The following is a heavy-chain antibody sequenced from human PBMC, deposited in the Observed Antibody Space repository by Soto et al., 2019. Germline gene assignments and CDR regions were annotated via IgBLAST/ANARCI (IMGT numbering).Heavy chain of an antibody. J-gene: IGHJ5*02. D-gene: IGHD3-10*01. V-gene: IGHV4-30-2*01. Sequence: SETLSLTCDVSGDSLFSGGFSWSWIRQPPGRGLEWIAYMHYSGSTYYKPSLRSRTTVSGDRSQNQMSLHLTSVTAADSGVYYCARGRGRDTWLIDLWGQGTLVTVSS. CDR1: GDSLFSGGFS. CDR2: MHYSGST. CDR3: ARGRGRDTWLIDL.